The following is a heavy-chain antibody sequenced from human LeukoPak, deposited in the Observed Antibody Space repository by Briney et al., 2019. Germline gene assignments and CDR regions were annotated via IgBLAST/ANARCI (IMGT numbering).Heavy chain of an antibody. V-gene: IGHV1-18*01. D-gene: IGHD3-9*01. CDR1: GYTFTSYG. Sequence: ASVKVSCKASGYTFTSYGISWVRQAPGQGLEWMGWISAYNVNTNDAQKLQGRVTMTTDTSTSTAYMELRSLRSDDTAVYYCARDSDYDILTGYYDYWGQEPWSPSPQ. CDR3: ARDSDYDILTGYYDY. CDR2: ISAYNVNT. J-gene: IGHJ4*01.